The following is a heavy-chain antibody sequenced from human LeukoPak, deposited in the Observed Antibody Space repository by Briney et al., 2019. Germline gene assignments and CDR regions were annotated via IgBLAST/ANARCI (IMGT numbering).Heavy chain of an antibody. D-gene: IGHD3-10*01. Sequence: SETLSLTCTVSDGSISSGSYYWSWIRQPAGKGLEWIGRIYTSGSTNYNPSLKSRVTISVDTSKNQFSLKLSSVTAADTAVYYCASELLWFGESPYWGQGTLVTVSS. J-gene: IGHJ4*02. V-gene: IGHV4-61*02. CDR3: ASELLWFGESPY. CDR1: DGSISSGSYY. CDR2: IYTSGST.